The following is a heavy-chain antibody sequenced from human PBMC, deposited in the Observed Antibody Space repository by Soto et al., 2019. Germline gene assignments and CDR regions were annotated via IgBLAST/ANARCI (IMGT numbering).Heavy chain of an antibody. D-gene: IGHD3-10*01. CDR1: GVSFSGYY. CDR3: ARAYITMVRGVIGRVKGSPDAFDI. V-gene: IGHV4-34*01. Sequence: SETLSLTCAVYGVSFSGYYWSWIRQPPGKGLEWIGEINHSGSTNYNPSLKSRVTISVDTSKNQFSLKLSSVTAADTAVYYCARAYITMVRGVIGRVKGSPDAFDIWGQRTMVTVSS. J-gene: IGHJ3*02. CDR2: INHSGST.